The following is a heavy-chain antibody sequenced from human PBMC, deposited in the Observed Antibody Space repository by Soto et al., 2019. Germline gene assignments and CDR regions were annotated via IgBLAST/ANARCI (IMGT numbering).Heavy chain of an antibody. CDR2: IYPGDSDT. V-gene: IGHV5-51*01. J-gene: IGHJ5*02. CDR1: GYSFTSYW. CDR3: ARDQWDGGNSGNWFDP. D-gene: IGHD2-21*02. Sequence: PGESLKISCKGSGYSFTSYWIGWVRQMPGKGLECMGIIYPGDSDTRYSPSFQGQVTISADKSISTAYLQWCSLKASDTAMYYCARDQWDGGNSGNWFDPWGQGTLVTVSS.